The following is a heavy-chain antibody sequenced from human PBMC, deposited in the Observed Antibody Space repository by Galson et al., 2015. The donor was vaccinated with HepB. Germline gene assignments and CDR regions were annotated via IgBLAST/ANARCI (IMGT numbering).Heavy chain of an antibody. V-gene: IGHV3-30*19. Sequence: SLRLSCAASGFTFSNHGMYGVRQAPGKGLEWVAVISYDGSNKYSADSVKGRFTISRDNSKNTLYLQMNSLRAEDTAVYYCARDRYCSGGSCYSYYYYGMDVWGQGTTVTVSS. CDR3: ARDRYCSGGSCYSYYYYGMDV. CDR2: ISYDGSNK. CDR1: GFTFSNHG. J-gene: IGHJ6*02. D-gene: IGHD2-15*01.